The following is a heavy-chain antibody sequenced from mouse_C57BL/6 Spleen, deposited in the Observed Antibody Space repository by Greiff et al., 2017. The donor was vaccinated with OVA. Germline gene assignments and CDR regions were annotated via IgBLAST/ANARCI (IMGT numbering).Heavy chain of an antibody. D-gene: IGHD2-3*01. CDR3: ARKFSYDGSYAMDY. CDR1: GFSLTSYG. V-gene: IGHV2-2*01. J-gene: IGHJ4*01. Sequence: VKVVESGPGLVQPSQSLSITCTVSGFSLTSYGVHWVRQSPGKGLEWLGVIWSGGSTDYNAAFISRLSISKDNSKSQVFFKMNSLQADDTAIYYCARKFSYDGSYAMDYWGQGTSVTVSS. CDR2: IWSGGST.